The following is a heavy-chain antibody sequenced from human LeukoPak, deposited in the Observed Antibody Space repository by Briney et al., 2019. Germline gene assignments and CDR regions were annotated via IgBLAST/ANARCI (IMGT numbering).Heavy chain of an antibody. J-gene: IGHJ4*02. CDR2: INPNSGGT. D-gene: IGHD5-18*01. Sequence: ASVKVSCKASGYTFTGYYMHWVRQAPGQGLEWMGWINPNSGGTNYAQKFQGRVTMTRDTSISTAYMELSRLRSDDTAVYYCARVGGYSYGIAYFDYWGQGTLVTVSS. CDR1: GYTFTGYY. V-gene: IGHV1-2*02. CDR3: ARVGGYSYGIAYFDY.